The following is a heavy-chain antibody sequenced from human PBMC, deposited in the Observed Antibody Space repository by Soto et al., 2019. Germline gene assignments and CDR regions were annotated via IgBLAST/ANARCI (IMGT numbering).Heavy chain of an antibody. CDR1: GFTFSSYT. D-gene: IGHD6-13*01. Sequence: PGGSLRLSCAASGFTFSSYTMNWVRQAPGKGLEWVSSITSGSSYIYYADSVKGRFTISRDNAKNSLYLQMNSLRAEDTAVYYCARDPVLSSSWSTGSFDYWGQGTLVTVSS. CDR3: ARDPVLSSSWSTGSFDY. V-gene: IGHV3-21*01. CDR2: ITSGSSYI. J-gene: IGHJ4*02.